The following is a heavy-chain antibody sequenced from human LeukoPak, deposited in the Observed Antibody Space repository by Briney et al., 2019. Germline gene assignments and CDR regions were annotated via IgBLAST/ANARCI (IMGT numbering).Heavy chain of an antibody. V-gene: IGHV1-69*06. CDR1: GYTFTSYD. D-gene: IGHD3-22*01. CDR2: IIPIFGTA. Sequence: SVKVSCKASGYTFTSYDISWVRQAPGQGLEWMGGIIPIFGTANYAQKFQGRVTITADKSTSTAYMELSGLRSEDTAVYYCAREQYDSSGYYFFHDYWGQGTLVTVSS. J-gene: IGHJ4*02. CDR3: AREQYDSSGYYFFHDY.